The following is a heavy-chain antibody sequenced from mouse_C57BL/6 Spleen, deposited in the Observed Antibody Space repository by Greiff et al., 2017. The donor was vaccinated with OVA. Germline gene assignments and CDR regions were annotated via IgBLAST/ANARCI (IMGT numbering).Heavy chain of an antibody. J-gene: IGHJ4*01. V-gene: IGHV1-50*01. Sequence: QVQLKQPGAELVKPGASVKLSCKASGYTFTSYWMQWVKQRPGQGLEWIGEIDPSDSYTNYNQKFKGKATLTVDTSSSTAYMQLSSLTSEDSAVYYGARLDGSSYGAMDYWGQGTSVTVSS. CDR3: ARLDGSSYGAMDY. CDR1: GYTFTSYW. CDR2: IDPSDSYT. D-gene: IGHD1-1*01.